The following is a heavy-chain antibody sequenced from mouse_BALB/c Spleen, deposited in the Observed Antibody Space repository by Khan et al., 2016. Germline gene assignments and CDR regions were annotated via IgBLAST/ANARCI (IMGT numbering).Heavy chain of an antibody. Sequence: QIQLVQSGPELKKPGETVKISCKASGYTFTNYGMNWVKQAPGKGLKWMGWINTNTGEPTYAEEFKGRFAFSLETSARTAYLQINNLKNEDTATYFCAGDYYGSNWFAYWGQGTLVTVSA. J-gene: IGHJ3*01. V-gene: IGHV9-3*02. CDR3: AGDYYGSNWFAY. CDR2: INTNTGEP. CDR1: GYTFTNYG. D-gene: IGHD1-1*01.